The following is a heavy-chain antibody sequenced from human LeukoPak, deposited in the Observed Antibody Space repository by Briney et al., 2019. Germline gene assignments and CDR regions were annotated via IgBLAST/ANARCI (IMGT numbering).Heavy chain of an antibody. Sequence: AGGSLRLSCAASGFTFDDYAMHCVRQAPGKGLEWVAFIRYDGSNKYYADSVEGRFTIARDNSKNTLYLQMNSLRGEDTAVYYCVRGRPGDYFDYWGQGTLVTVSS. CDR3: VRGRPGDYFDY. CDR2: IRYDGSNK. V-gene: IGHV3-30*02. D-gene: IGHD1-14*01. CDR1: GFTFDDYA. J-gene: IGHJ4*02.